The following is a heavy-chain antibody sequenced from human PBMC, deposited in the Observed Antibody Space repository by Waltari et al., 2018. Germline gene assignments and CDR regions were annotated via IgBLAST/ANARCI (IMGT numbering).Heavy chain of an antibody. Sequence: TWVRQGPGKGLEWVSAISGGGIKTYYADSVKGRFTISRDNSKNTLYLQMNSLRAEDTAVYSCARVHSLGQYDSNGQESNFDHWGQGALVTVSS. CDR2: ISGGGIKT. D-gene: IGHD3-16*01. CDR3: ARVHSLGQYDSNGQESNFDH. V-gene: IGHV3-23*01. J-gene: IGHJ4*02.